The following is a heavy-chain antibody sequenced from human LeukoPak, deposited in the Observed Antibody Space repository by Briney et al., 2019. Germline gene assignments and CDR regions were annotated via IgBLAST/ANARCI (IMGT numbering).Heavy chain of an antibody. CDR1: GDSVSSNSAA. J-gene: IGHJ6*03. CDR3: ARTLMVRGARKHYYMDV. V-gene: IGHV6-1*01. CDR2: TYYRSKWYN. Sequence: SQTLSLTCAISGDSVSSNSAAWNWIRQSPSRGLEWLGRTYYRSKWYNDYAVSVKSRITINPDTSKNQFSLKLSSVTAADTAVYYCARTLMVRGARKHYYMDVWGKGTTVTISS. D-gene: IGHD3-10*01.